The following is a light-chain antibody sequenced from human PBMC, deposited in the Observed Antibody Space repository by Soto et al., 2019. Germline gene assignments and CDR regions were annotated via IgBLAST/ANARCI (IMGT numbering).Light chain of an antibody. CDR1: NSDVGGYDY. V-gene: IGLV2-11*01. J-gene: IGLJ1*01. CDR2: DLI. Sequence: QSVLTQPRSVSGFPGQSVTIYCTGTNSDVGGYDYVSWYRQHPGKAPKLLIYDLIKRPSGVPDRFSGSKSGNTAYLTISGLQAEDEADYHCCSYDRSLRGYVFGTGTKVTVL. CDR3: CSYDRSLRGYV.